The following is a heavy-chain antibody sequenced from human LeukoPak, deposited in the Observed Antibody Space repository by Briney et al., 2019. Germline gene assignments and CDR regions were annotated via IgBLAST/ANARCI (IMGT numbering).Heavy chain of an antibody. CDR2: IFYSGST. Sequence: SETLSLTCTVSGYSISSPYYWGWIRQPPGKGLEWIGNIFYSGSTYYSPSLRSRVTISLDTSRNQFSLKLNSVTAADTAVYYCAKSNGYGLVDIWGQGTMVTVSS. CDR3: AKSNGYGLVDI. V-gene: IGHV4-38-2*02. D-gene: IGHD3-10*01. CDR1: GYSISSPYY. J-gene: IGHJ3*02.